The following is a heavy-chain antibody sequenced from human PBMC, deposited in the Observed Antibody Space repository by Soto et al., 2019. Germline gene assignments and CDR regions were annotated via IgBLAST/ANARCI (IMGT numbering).Heavy chain of an antibody. Sequence: SETLSLTCAVYAGSFSHYYWNWIRQSPGKGLEWIGKIKHSGSSNYNPSLRSRVSISVDMSKNQFSLRLTSVTAADTAVYYCARGGSSDWKVALEIWGKGTMVTVSS. V-gene: IGHV4-34*01. CDR3: ARGGSSDWKVALEI. CDR1: AGSFSHYY. CDR2: IKHSGSS. D-gene: IGHD6-19*01. J-gene: IGHJ3*02.